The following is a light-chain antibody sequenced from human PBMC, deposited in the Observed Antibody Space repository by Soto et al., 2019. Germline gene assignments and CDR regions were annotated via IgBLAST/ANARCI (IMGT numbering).Light chain of an antibody. CDR3: CSYAGSYTYV. Sequence: ALTQPRSVSGSPGQSVTISCTGTSSDVGGYNYVSWYQQHPGKAPKLMIYDVSKRPSGVPDRFSGSKSGNTASLTISGLQAEDEADYYCCSYAGSYTYVFGTGTKVTVL. J-gene: IGLJ1*01. CDR1: SSDVGGYNY. CDR2: DVS. V-gene: IGLV2-11*01.